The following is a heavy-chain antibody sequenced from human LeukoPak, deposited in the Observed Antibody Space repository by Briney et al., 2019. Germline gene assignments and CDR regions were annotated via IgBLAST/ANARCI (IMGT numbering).Heavy chain of an antibody. CDR2: INPSGGST. D-gene: IGHD5-18*01. Sequence: GASVTVSCKASGYTFTGYYMHWVRQAPGQGLEWMGIINPSGGSTSYAQKFQGRVTMTRDTSTSTVYMELSSLRSEDTAVYYCARGGRIQLWFLNSSENNWFDPWGQGTLVTVSS. V-gene: IGHV1-46*01. CDR1: GYTFTGYY. J-gene: IGHJ5*02. CDR3: ARGGRIQLWFLNSSENNWFDP.